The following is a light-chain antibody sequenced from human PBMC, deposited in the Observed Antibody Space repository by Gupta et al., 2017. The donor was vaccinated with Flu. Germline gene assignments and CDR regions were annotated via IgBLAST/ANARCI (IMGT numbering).Light chain of an antibody. CDR1: QYIDKD. V-gene: IGKV1-39*01. J-gene: IGKJ1*01. Sequence: LSASVGDRVTFTCRARQYIDKDLYWYQQTPGKPPKLLIYGTSRVKSVVPSRFSGRGTGTDFTLSISVRHREDVADYYCQHSHSPPRSFGQGTXVESK. CDR2: GTS. CDR3: QHSHSPPRS.